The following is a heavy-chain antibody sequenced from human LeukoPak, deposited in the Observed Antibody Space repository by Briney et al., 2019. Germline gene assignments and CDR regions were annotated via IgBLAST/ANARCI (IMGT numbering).Heavy chain of an antibody. CDR2: IYPDDSDT. CDR3: ARPNITSYYDSRGYDAFDV. D-gene: IGHD3-22*01. V-gene: IGHV5-51*01. J-gene: IGHJ3*01. Sequence: GESLKISCKGSGYKFSAYWIAWVRQMPGTGLEWMGIIYPDDSDTRYSPSFQGQVTISADKSVSIAYLQWSSLKASDTAMYYCARPNITSYYDSRGYDAFDVWGQGTMVIVSS. CDR1: GYKFSAYW.